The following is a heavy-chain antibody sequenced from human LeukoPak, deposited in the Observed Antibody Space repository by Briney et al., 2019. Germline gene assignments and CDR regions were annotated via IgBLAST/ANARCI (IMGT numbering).Heavy chain of an antibody. CDR3: ARVWSGYDVFDI. D-gene: IGHD3-3*01. Sequence: PSETLSLTCTVSGGSIRSSSYYWGWIRQPPGKGLEWIGSIYYSGSTYYNASLKSRGTISVDTSKNQFSLKLRSVTAADTAVYYCARVWSGYDVFDIWGQGTMVTVSS. CDR2: IYYSGST. V-gene: IGHV4-39*07. J-gene: IGHJ3*02. CDR1: GGSIRSSSYY.